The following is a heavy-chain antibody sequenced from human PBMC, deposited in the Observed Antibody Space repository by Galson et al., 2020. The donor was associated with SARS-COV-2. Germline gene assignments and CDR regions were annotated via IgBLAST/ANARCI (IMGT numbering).Heavy chain of an antibody. CDR3: ARDPNIVIVPSAMFCDFDY. CDR1: GYTFTSYG. V-gene: IGHV1-18*04. D-gene: IGHD2-2*01. Sequence: ASVKVSCKTSGYTFTSYGIIWVRQAPGQGLEWMGWISADNGNTNYAQKFQGRVTMTTDTSTDTAYMELRSLRSDDTAVYYCARDPNIVIVPSAMFCDFDYWGQGTLVTVSS. CDR2: ISADNGNT. J-gene: IGHJ4*02.